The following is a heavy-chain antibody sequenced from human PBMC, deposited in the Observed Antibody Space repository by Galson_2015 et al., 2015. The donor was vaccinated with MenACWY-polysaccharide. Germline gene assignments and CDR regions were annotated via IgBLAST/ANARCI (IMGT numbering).Heavy chain of an antibody. CDR3: ARDSENLDY. D-gene: IGHD6-19*01. J-gene: IGHJ4*02. V-gene: IGHV1-3*01. CDR2: ISAGNGRT. Sequence: SVKVSCKASGYIFTNYAMHWVRQAPGQSFEWMGWISAGNGRTEYSQKFQGRVTITRDTSASTAYMEVSSLRSEDTAVYYCARDSENLDYWGQGTLVTVSS. CDR1: GYIFTNYA.